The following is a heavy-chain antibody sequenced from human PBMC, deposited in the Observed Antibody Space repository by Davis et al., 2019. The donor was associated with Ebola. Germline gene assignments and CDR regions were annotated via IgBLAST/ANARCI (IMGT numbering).Heavy chain of an antibody. J-gene: IGHJ5*02. V-gene: IGHV3-23*01. D-gene: IGHD4-17*01. CDR2: ISVRSIT. CDR3: AKVHPPTTVTTGWFDP. Sequence: GESPKISCAASGFIFSSYAMSWARQAPGKGLEWVSSISVRSITYHADSVKGRFTISRDNSKNTLYLQMNSLRAEDTAVYYCAKVHPPTTVTTGWFDPWGQGTLVTVSS. CDR1: GFIFSSYA.